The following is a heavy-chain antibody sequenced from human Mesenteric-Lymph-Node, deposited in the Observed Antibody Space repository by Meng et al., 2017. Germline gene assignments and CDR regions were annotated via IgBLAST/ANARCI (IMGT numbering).Heavy chain of an antibody. D-gene: IGHD2-15*01. CDR2: IYYSGST. CDR3: AGTDYCSGGSCYLVDY. Sequence: SETLSLTCTVSGGSISSSSYYWGWIRQPPGKGLEWIGSIYYSGSTYYNPSLKSRVTISVDTSKNQFSLKLSSVTAADTAVYYCAGTDYCSGGSCYLVDYWGQGTRVT. CDR1: GGSISSSSYY. J-gene: IGHJ4*02. V-gene: IGHV4-39*07.